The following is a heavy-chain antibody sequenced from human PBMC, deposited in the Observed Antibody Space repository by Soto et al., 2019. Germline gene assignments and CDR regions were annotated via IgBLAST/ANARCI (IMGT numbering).Heavy chain of an antibody. V-gene: IGHV4-31*03. CDR2: IYYSGST. CDR3: ARDRAGALYFAY. CDR1: GGSISSGGYY. D-gene: IGHD6-13*01. J-gene: IGHJ4*02. Sequence: QVQLQESGPGLVKPSQTLSLTCTVSGGSISSGGYYWSWIRQHPGKGLEWIGYIYYSGSTYYNPSLKSRVTISVDTSKNQFSLKLSSLTAADTAVYYCARDRAGALYFAYWGQGTLVTVSS.